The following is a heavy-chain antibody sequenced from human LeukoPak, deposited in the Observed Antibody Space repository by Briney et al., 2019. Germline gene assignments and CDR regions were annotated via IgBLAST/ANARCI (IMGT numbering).Heavy chain of an antibody. J-gene: IGHJ3*02. CDR2: ISSSSSYI. CDR3: ARGGTYYYDSSGYYAFDI. V-gene: IGHV3-21*01. Sequence: GGSLRLSCAASGFTFSSYSMNWVRQAPGKGLEWVSSISSSSSYIYYADSVKGRFTISRDNAKNSLYLQMNSLRAEDTAVYYCARGGTYYYDSSGYYAFDIWGQGTMVTVSS. CDR1: GFTFSSYS. D-gene: IGHD3-22*01.